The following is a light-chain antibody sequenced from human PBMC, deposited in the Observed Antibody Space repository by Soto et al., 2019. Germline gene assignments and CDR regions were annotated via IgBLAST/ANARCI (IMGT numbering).Light chain of an antibody. V-gene: IGKV3-15*01. J-gene: IGKJ1*01. CDR1: QSVSYN. CDR3: QQYKNWPRT. Sequence: EIVMTQSPVTLSVSPGERATLSCRASQSVSYNLAWYQHRPGQAPRLLIYGASTRATAIPARFTGSGSGTEFTLTISRLQSDDFALYYCQQYKNWPRTFGQGTKVEIK. CDR2: GAS.